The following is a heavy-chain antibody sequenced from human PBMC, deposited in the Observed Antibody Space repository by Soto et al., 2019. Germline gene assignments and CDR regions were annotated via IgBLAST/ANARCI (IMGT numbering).Heavy chain of an antibody. V-gene: IGHV4-34*01. J-gene: IGHJ3*02. D-gene: IGHD2-15*01. CDR1: GGSFSGYY. CDR2: INHSGST. CDR3: ARGLYCSGGSCYAAFDI. Sequence: SETLSLTCAVYGGSFSGYYWSWIRQPPGKGLEWIGEINHSGSTNYNPSLKSRVTISVDTSKNQFSLKLSSVTAADTAVYYCARGLYCSGGSCYAAFDIWGQGTMVTVS.